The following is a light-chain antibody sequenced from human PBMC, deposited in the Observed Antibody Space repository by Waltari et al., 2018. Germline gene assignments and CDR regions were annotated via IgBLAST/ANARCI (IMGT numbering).Light chain of an antibody. J-gene: IGLJ3*02. CDR3: AVWDDILTAWV. CDR1: SYHIGRSH. V-gene: IGLV1-47*01. CDR2: RDN. Sequence: QSVLPQPPSVSGTPGQRVTISCSGSSYHIGRSHVTWYQHFPGTAPKLLIYRDNQRPSGVPDRFSGSRSGTSASLAIGALRSVDEADYYCAVWDDILTAWVFGGGTKLTVL.